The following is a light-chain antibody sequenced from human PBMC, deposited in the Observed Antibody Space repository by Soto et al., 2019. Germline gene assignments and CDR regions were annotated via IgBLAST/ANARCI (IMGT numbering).Light chain of an antibody. J-gene: IGLJ1*01. Sequence: QSVLTQPASVSGSPGQSITISCTGTSNDVGGYNYVSWYQQHPGKAPKLLIHDVSNRPSGVSNRFSGSKSGNTASLTISGLQAEDEADYFCSSFTSSNTLVFGSGTKLTVL. CDR2: DVS. CDR1: SNDVGGYNY. CDR3: SSFTSSNTLV. V-gene: IGLV2-14*01.